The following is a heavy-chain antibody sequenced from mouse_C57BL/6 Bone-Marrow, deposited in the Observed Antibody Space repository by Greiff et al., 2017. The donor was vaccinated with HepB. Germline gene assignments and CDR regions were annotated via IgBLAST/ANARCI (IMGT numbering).Heavy chain of an antibody. D-gene: IGHD3-2*02. V-gene: IGHV1-55*01. CDR1: GYTFTSYW. CDR2: IYPGSGST. J-gene: IGHJ2*01. CDR3: ARREQLRPIFDY. Sequence: QVQLKQPGAELVKPGASVKMSCKASGYTFTSYWITWVKQRPGQGLEWIGDIYPGSGSTNYNEKFKSKATLTVDTSSSTAYMQLSSLTSEDSAVYYCARREQLRPIFDYWGQGTTLTVPS.